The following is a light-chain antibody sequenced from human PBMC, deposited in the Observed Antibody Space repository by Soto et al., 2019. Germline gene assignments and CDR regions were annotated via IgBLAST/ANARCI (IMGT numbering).Light chain of an antibody. CDR2: EVN. V-gene: IGLV2-14*01. CDR3: TSFTSITTVV. Sequence: QSALTQPASVSGSPGQSITISCTGTSNDVGGYKYVSWYQQHPGKAPKLMIYEVNNRPSGVSNRFSGSKSGNTASLTISGLQAADEADYYCTSFTSITTVVFGGGTKLTV. CDR1: SNDVGGYKY. J-gene: IGLJ2*01.